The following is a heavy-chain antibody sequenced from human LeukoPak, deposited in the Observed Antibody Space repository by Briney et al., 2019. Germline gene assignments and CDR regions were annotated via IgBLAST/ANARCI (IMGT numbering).Heavy chain of an antibody. CDR3: ARSSTRYGSGANWFDP. Sequence: PGGSLRLSCATSGFTFSAYSMNWVRQAPGKGLEWVSYISSSGSTIYYADSVKGRFTISRDNAKNSLHLQMNSLRAEDTAVYYCARSSTRYGSGANWFDPWGQGTLVTVSS. J-gene: IGHJ5*02. CDR1: GFTFSAYS. CDR2: ISSSGSTI. D-gene: IGHD3-10*01. V-gene: IGHV3-48*04.